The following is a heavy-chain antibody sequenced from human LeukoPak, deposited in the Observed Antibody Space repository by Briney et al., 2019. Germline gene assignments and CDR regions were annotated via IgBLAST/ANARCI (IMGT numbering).Heavy chain of an antibody. J-gene: IGHJ6*02. CDR2: ISWNSGSI. CDR3: ARGPDIVLMVYAIHYYGMDV. CDR1: GFTFDDYA. D-gene: IGHD2-8*01. Sequence: GRSLRLSCAASGFTFDDYAMHWVRHAPGKGLEWVSGISWNSGSIGYADSVKGRFTISRDNAKNPLYLQMNSLRAEDTAVYYCARGPDIVLMVYAIHYYGMDVWGQGTTVTVSS. V-gene: IGHV3-9*01.